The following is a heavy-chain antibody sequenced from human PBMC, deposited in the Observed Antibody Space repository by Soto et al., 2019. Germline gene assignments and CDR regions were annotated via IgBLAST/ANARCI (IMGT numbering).Heavy chain of an antibody. J-gene: IGHJ5*01. D-gene: IGHD4-17*01. CDR2: ISVYNGYT. V-gene: IGHV1-18*01. CDR1: GYSFPDYG. CDR3: ARGDADYEGSWFDS. Sequence: QVQLVQSGGEVKKPGASVKVSCEAPGYSFPDYGITWVRRAPGQGLEWMGWISVYNGYTKYAQNFQGRLTMTTDTATNTAYMELRSLRSDDTAVYYCARGDADYEGSWFDSWGQGTLVTVSS.